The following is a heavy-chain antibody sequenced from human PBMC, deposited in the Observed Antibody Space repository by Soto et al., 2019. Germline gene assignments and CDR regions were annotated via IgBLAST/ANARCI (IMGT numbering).Heavy chain of an antibody. Sequence: QVQLVQSGAEVKKPGASVKVSCKASGYTFTSSGISWVRQAPGQGLEWLGWISTDNGNTNYAQHLQGRVSLTTDTSTSTDYMERRSLRSDDTAVYYCARDQGITTFGVYSMYYYGMDVWGQGTTVTVSS. V-gene: IGHV1-18*01. D-gene: IGHD3-3*01. J-gene: IGHJ6*02. CDR3: ARDQGITTFGVYSMYYYGMDV. CDR2: ISTDNGNT. CDR1: GYTFTSSG.